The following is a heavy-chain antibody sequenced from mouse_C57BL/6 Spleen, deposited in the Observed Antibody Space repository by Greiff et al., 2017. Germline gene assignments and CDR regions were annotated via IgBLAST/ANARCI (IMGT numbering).Heavy chain of an antibody. V-gene: IGHV1-18*01. Sequence: EVQLQQSGPELVRPGASVKIPCKASGYTFTDYNMGWVKQSTGKSLEWIGDINPNNGGTFYNQKFKGKATLTVDKSSSTAYMELRSLTSEDTAVYYGAREGMRRDAMDYWGQGTSLTVSS. J-gene: IGHJ4*01. CDR3: AREGMRRDAMDY. CDR1: GYTFTDYN. CDR2: INPNNGGT.